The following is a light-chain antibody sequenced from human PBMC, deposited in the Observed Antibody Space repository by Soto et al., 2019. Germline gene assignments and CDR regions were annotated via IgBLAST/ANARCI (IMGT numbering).Light chain of an antibody. CDR3: QQYVDSPET. V-gene: IGKV3-20*01. CDR2: DSS. Sequence: EIVLRQSPGTVALSPGERATLSCRASQSISSYVAWYQQKPGQAPRVLIYDSSSRATGVPDRFSGSGSGTDFTLTISRLEPEDFAVYYCQQYVDSPETFGGGTKVDIK. J-gene: IGKJ4*01. CDR1: QSISSY.